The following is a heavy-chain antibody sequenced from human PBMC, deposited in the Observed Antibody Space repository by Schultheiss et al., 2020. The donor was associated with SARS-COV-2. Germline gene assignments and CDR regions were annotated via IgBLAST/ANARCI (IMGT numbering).Heavy chain of an antibody. V-gene: IGHV3-13*01. D-gene: IGHD6-19*01. CDR1: GFTFSSYS. Sequence: GESLKISCAASGFTFSSYSMHWVRQAPGKGLVWVSAIGPAGNTYYPGSVKGRFTISRENAKNSLYLQMNSLRAGDTAVYYCAKDGPSSGWPAEDYYYGMDVWGQGTTVTVSS. CDR3: AKDGPSSGWPAEDYYYGMDV. J-gene: IGHJ6*02. CDR2: IGPAGNT.